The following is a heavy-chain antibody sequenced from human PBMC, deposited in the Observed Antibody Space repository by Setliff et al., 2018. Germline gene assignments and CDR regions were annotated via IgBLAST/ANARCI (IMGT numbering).Heavy chain of an antibody. CDR3: ARDRFYNSWSGTSITAPHDAFDI. J-gene: IGHJ3*02. CDR1: GYTLSKYY. D-gene: IGHD3-3*01. CDR2: INPSGGLT. V-gene: IGHV1-46*03. Sequence: ASVKVSCKASGYTLSKYYMHWVRQAPGQGLEWMGIINPSGGLTKYAQKFQGRVTMTSDTSTNTVYLEVSSLRSEDTAVYFCARDRFYNSWSGTSITAPHDAFDIWDQGTMVTVSS.